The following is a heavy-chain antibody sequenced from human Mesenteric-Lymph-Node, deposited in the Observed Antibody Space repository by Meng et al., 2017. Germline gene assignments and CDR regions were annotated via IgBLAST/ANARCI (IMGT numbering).Heavy chain of an antibody. Sequence: EVRLLESGGGLVQPGGSLRLSCAVSGFIFSDYAMSWVRQAPGKGLEWVAHISGTGGNTYYADSVKGRFTVSRDNPKNTLYLQINSLRVDDTAVYYCAKMGPGWYVKTWGQGTLVTVSS. CDR3: AKMGPGWYVKT. CDR1: GFIFSDYA. V-gene: IGHV3-23*01. J-gene: IGHJ5*02. CDR2: ISGTGGNT. D-gene: IGHD6-19*01.